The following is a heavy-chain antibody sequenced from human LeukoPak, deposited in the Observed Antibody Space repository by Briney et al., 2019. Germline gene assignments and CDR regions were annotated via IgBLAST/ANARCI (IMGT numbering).Heavy chain of an antibody. Sequence: GGSLRLSCAASGFTFSDYYMSWIRQAPGKGLEWVSYISSSGSTIYYADSVKGRFTISRDNAKNSLYQQMNSLRAEDTAVYYCARDEKDDFWSGSYGMDVWGQGTTVTVSS. J-gene: IGHJ6*02. CDR2: ISSSGSTI. CDR1: GFTFSDYY. V-gene: IGHV3-11*01. D-gene: IGHD3-3*01. CDR3: ARDEKDDFWSGSYGMDV.